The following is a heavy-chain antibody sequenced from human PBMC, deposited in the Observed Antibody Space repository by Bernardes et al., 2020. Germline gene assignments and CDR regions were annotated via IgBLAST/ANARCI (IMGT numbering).Heavy chain of an antibody. CDR3: ASSPPTNDGSGMFAY. CDR2: IYYSGRT. J-gene: IGHJ4*02. CDR1: GGSISTYY. Sequence: SETLSLTCTVSGGSISTYYYWNWIRQTPEKGLEWIGYIYYSGRTSYNPYLKSRVTISFDTSKNHFSLKLNSVTAADTAVYYCASSPPTNDGSGMFAYWGQGTLVTVSS. V-gene: IGHV4-59*01. D-gene: IGHD3-10*01.